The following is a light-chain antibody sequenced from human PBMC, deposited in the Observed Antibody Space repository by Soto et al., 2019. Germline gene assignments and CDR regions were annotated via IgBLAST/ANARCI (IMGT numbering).Light chain of an antibody. CDR3: QQYHNWPPQYT. Sequence: EIVMTQSPASLSVSPGDGATLSGRASQSVASNVAWYQQKPGQGPILLIHGATTRAVGVPARFSGSGSGTDFTLTINGLQSEDFAVYYCQQYHNWPPQYTFGQGTKLQI. CDR1: QSVASN. CDR2: GAT. V-gene: IGKV3-15*01. J-gene: IGKJ2*01.